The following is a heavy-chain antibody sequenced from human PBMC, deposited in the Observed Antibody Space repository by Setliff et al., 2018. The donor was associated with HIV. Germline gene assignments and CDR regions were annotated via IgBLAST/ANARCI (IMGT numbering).Heavy chain of an antibody. CDR1: GGTFSSYT. Sequence: GASVKVSCKASGGTFSSYTISWVRQAPGQGLEWMGRINPNNGDTNYAQKFQGRVTMTRDTSISTAYMELSRLKSDDTAVYYCARFRKFQLVGALDYWGQGTLVTVSS. CDR2: INPNNGDT. D-gene: IGHD1-26*01. V-gene: IGHV1-2*06. CDR3: ARFRKFQLVGALDY. J-gene: IGHJ4*02.